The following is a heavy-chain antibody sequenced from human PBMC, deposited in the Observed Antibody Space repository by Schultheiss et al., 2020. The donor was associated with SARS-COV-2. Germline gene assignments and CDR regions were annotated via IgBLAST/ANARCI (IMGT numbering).Heavy chain of an antibody. Sequence: ASVKVSCKASGYTFTGYYMHWVRQAPGQGLEWMGWINPNSGGTNYAQKFQGRVTMTRDTSTSTVYMELSSLRSEDTAVYYCARVSTVTTFDYWGQGTLVTVSS. J-gene: IGHJ4*02. V-gene: IGHV1-2*02. CDR3: ARVSTVTTFDY. D-gene: IGHD4-11*01. CDR2: INPNSGGT. CDR1: GYTFTGYY.